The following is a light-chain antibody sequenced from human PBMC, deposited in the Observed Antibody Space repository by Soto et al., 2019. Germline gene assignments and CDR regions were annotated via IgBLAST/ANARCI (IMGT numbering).Light chain of an antibody. CDR2: DVT. CDR1: SSDVGGYNS. Sequence: QSVLTQPASVSGSPGQSITISCTGTSSDVGGYNSVSWYRQDPGNAPKLMIYDVTNRPSGVSNRFSGSKSGNTASLTISGLQAEDEADYYCSSFTSSITYVFGTGTKVTVL. J-gene: IGLJ1*01. V-gene: IGLV2-14*01. CDR3: SSFTSSITYV.